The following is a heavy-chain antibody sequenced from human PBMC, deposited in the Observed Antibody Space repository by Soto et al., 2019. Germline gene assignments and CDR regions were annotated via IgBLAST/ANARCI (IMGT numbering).Heavy chain of an antibody. J-gene: IGHJ4*02. Sequence: GGSLRLSCAASGFNFSTHAMHWVRQAPGKGLEWVAVLLYDGSNKNYADSVKGRFTISRDNSKNTLYLQMSSLRTEDTAIYYCAKSFPPFTVTADYWGQGTLVTVSS. V-gene: IGHV3-30*18. CDR2: LLYDGSNK. CDR3: AKSFPPFTVTADY. D-gene: IGHD4-17*01. CDR1: GFNFSTHA.